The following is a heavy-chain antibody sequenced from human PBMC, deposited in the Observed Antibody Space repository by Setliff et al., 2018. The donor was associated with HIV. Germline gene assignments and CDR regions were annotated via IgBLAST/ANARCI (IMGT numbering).Heavy chain of an antibody. CDR3: ARDQSRGVAPNWGSYSPVPI. CDR2: IYYSGST. D-gene: IGHD3-16*01. V-gene: IGHV4-39*07. J-gene: IGHJ3*02. CDR1: GGSISSTNYY. Sequence: SETLSLTCTVSGGSISSTNYYWGWIRQPPGKGLEWIGTIYYSGSTYYNPSLKSRVTISLDTSKNQFSLELSSVTAADTAVYYCARDQSRGVAPNWGSYSPVPIWGQGTMVTVS.